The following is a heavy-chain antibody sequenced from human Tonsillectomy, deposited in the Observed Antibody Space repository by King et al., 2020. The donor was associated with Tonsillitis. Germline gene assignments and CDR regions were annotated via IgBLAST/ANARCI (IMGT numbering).Heavy chain of an antibody. V-gene: IGHV3-43*01. CDR1: GFTFDDYT. CDR2: ISWDGGST. CDR3: AKDQDRTVSRGRPYSSGWSGVDY. J-gene: IGHJ4*02. D-gene: IGHD6-19*01. Sequence: VQLVESGGVVVQPGGSLRLSCAASGFTFDDYTMHWVRQAPGKGLEWVSLISWDGGSTYYADSVKGRFTISRDNSKNSLYLQMNSLRTEDTALYYCAKDQDRTVSRGRPYSSGWSGVDYWGQGTLVTVSS.